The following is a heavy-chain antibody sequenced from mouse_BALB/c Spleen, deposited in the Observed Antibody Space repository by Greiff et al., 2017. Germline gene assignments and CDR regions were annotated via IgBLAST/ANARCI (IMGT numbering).Heavy chain of an antibody. V-gene: IGHV1S81*02. CDR3: ATYYDYDWFAY. CDR2: INSSNGRT. D-gene: IGHD2-4*01. J-gene: IGHJ3*01. CDR1: GYTFTSYW. Sequence: QVQLQQPGAELVKPGASVKLSCKASGYTFTSYWMHWVKQRPGQGLEWIGEINSSNGRTNYNEKFKSKATLTVDKSSSTAYMQLSSLTSEDSAVYYCATYYDYDWFAYWGQGTLVTVSA.